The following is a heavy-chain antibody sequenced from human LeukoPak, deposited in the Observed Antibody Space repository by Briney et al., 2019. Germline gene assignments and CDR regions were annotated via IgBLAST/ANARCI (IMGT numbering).Heavy chain of an antibody. CDR3: AKKAQYNGNYPLDY. CDR1: RFTFSTYA. V-gene: IGHV3-30*04. D-gene: IGHD1-26*01. Sequence: GGSLRLSCAASRFTFSTYAMHWVRQAPGKGLEWVAVISYDGTNKNHADSVKGRFTISRDNSKNTLYLQMNSLRAEDTALYFCAKKAQYNGNYPLDYWGQGTLVTVSS. J-gene: IGHJ4*02. CDR2: ISYDGTNK.